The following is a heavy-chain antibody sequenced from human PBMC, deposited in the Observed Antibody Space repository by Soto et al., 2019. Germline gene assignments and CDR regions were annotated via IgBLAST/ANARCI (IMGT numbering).Heavy chain of an antibody. Sequence: EVQLLESGGGLVQPGGSLRLSCAASGFTLSSYALSWVRQAPGKGLQWVSVISGTGGSTYYADSVKGRFTISRDNSKNTGYLQMNTLRAEDTAVYYCAKIGLTYYYDSSGHLREHFQHWGQGTLVTVSS. CDR3: AKIGLTYYYDSSGHLREHFQH. V-gene: IGHV3-23*01. D-gene: IGHD3-22*01. CDR2: ISGTGGST. J-gene: IGHJ1*01. CDR1: GFTLSSYA.